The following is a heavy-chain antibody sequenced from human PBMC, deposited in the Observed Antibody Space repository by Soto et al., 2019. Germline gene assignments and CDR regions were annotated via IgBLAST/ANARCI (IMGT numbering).Heavy chain of an antibody. CDR1: GFTFTTYA. CDR3: VKEIRIFGVLIFDY. CDR2: ISGSGGDT. J-gene: IGHJ4*02. Sequence: GVSLRLSCAASGFTFTTYAMSWVRQAPGKGLEWVSAISGSGGDTYYADSVKGRSTISRDNSRNTLFLQVNSLRVDDTAVYYCVKEIRIFGVLIFDYWGQGTPVTVSS. V-gene: IGHV3-23*01. D-gene: IGHD3-3*01.